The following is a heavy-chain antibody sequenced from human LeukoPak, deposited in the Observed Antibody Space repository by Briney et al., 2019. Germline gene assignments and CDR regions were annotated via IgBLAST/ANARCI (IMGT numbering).Heavy chain of an antibody. CDR2: ISWNSGSI. V-gene: IGHV3-9*03. J-gene: IGHJ4*02. CDR3: AKDINYYDSSGSYFDY. Sequence: PGGSLRLSCAASGVTFDDYAMHWVRQAPGKGLEWVSGISWNSGSIGYADSVKGRFTISRDNAKNSLYLQMNSLRAEDMALYYCAKDINYYDSSGSYFDYWGQGTLVTVSS. CDR1: GVTFDDYA. D-gene: IGHD3-22*01.